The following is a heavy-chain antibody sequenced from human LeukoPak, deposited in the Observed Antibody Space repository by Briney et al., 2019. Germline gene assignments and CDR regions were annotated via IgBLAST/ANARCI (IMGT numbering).Heavy chain of an antibody. D-gene: IGHD6-13*01. J-gene: IGHJ4*02. Sequence: PGGSLRLSCAASGFTFSSYGMHWVRQAPGKGLEWVAFIRYDGSNKYYADSVKGRFTISRDNAKNSLYLQMNSLRAEDTAVYYCASFQQLVEVLGYWGQGTLVTVSS. CDR3: ASFQQLVEVLGY. V-gene: IGHV3-30*02. CDR2: IRYDGSNK. CDR1: GFTFSSYG.